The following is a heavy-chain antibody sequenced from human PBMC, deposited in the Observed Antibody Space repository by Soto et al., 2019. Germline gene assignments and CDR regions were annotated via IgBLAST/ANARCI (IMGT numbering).Heavy chain of an antibody. CDR3: ARLGVRKSYGDYAYFDY. CDR2: IIPIFGTA. Sequence: SVKVSCKASGGTFSSYAISWVRQAPGQGLEWMGGIIPIFGTANYAQKFQGRVTITADESTSTAYMELSSLRSEDTAVYYCARLGVRKSYGDYAYFDYWGQGTLVTVSS. CDR1: GGTFSSYA. D-gene: IGHD4-17*01. V-gene: IGHV1-69*13. J-gene: IGHJ4*02.